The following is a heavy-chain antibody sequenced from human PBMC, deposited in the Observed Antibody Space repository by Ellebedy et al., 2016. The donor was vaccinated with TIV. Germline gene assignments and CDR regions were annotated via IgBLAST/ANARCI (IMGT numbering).Heavy chain of an antibody. CDR1: GFPFRSYW. V-gene: IGHV3-7*03. CDR2: IKQDGSEK. D-gene: IGHD5-12*01. CDR3: ARGRGYLYYFDY. Sequence: GESLKISCAASGFPFRSYWLSWVRQAPGKGLEWVANIKQDGSEKFYVDSVKGRFTISRDNAKNSLYLQMNSLRAEDTAVYYCARGRGYLYYFDYWGQGTLVTVSS. J-gene: IGHJ4*02.